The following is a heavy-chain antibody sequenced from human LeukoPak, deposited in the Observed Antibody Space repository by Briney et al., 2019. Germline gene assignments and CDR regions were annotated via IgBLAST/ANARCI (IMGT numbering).Heavy chain of an antibody. CDR2: IYYSGRT. D-gene: IGHD2-2*01. CDR3: ARVVPAAMDFDY. CDR1: GGSISSGDYY. J-gene: IGHJ4*02. Sequence: SQTLFLTCTVSGGSISSGDYYWSWIRQPPGKGLEWIGYIYYSGRTDYNPSLKSRVTISVDTSKNQFSLKVSSVTAADTAVYYCARVVPAAMDFDYWGQGTLVTVSS. V-gene: IGHV4-30-4*01.